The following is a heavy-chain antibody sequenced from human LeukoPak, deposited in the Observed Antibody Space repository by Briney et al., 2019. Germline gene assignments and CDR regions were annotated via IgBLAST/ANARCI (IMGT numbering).Heavy chain of an antibody. CDR1: GGSISSYY. J-gene: IGHJ6*02. V-gene: IGHV4-59*01. Sequence: SGALSLPCTVSGGSISSYYWSWIRQPPGKGLEGIGYIYYSGSTNYNPSLKRRVTISVDTSKNQFSLKLSSVTAADAAVYYCARGRYDFWSGYYTAYYGMDVWGQGTTVTVSS. D-gene: IGHD3-3*01. CDR2: IYYSGST. CDR3: ARGRYDFWSGYYTAYYGMDV.